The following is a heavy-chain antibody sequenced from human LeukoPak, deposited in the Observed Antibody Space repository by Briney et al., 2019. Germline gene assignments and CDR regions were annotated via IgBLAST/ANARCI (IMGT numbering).Heavy chain of an antibody. D-gene: IGHD3-10*01. CDR3: ARLLVVRGVIMYSMDV. V-gene: IGHV5-51*01. CDR2: IYPGDSDT. J-gene: IGHJ6*02. CDR1: GYSFTSYW. Sequence: GESLKISCKGSGYSFTSYWIGWVRQMPGKGLEWMGIIYPGDSDTRYSPSFQGQVTISADKSISTAYLQWSSLKASDTAMYYCARLLVVRGVIMYSMDVWGQGTTVTVSS.